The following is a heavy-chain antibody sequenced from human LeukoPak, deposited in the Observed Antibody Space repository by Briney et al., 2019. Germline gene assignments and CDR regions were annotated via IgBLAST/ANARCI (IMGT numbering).Heavy chain of an antibody. Sequence: GGSLRLSCAASGFTFSDFWMYWVRQAPGKGLEWVSAISGSGGSTYYADSVKGRFTISRDNSKNTLSLQMNSLRAEDTAVYYCAKDRGAYDAFDYWGQGTLVTVSS. D-gene: IGHD3-22*01. CDR2: ISGSGGST. CDR3: AKDRGAYDAFDY. J-gene: IGHJ4*02. V-gene: IGHV3-23*01. CDR1: GFTFSDFW.